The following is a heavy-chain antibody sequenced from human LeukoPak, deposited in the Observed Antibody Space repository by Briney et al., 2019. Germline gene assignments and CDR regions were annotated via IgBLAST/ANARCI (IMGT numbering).Heavy chain of an antibody. Sequence: SQTLSLTCAISGDSVSSNSAAWNWIRHSPSRGLEWLGRTYYRSKWYNDYAVSVKSRITINPDTSKNQFSLSLYSVTAADTAVYYCARDLGPAYGETGDFDYWGQGTLVTVSS. J-gene: IGHJ4*02. D-gene: IGHD4-17*01. CDR3: ARDLGPAYGETGDFDY. V-gene: IGHV6-1*01. CDR1: GDSVSSNSAA. CDR2: TYYRSKWYN.